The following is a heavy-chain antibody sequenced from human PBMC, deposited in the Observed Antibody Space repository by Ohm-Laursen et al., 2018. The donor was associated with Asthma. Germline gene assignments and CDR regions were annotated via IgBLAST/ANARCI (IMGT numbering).Heavy chain of an antibody. V-gene: IGHV3-7*05. J-gene: IGHJ6*02. Sequence: SLRLSCAASGRTFSYYWMTGVRQAPGKGPEWVAHIKEDGSEESYLASVKGRFTIFRDNAKNSLYLQMNSLIAEDTAVYYCAKFGRDYRSHGMDVWGQGTTVTVSS. D-gene: IGHD4-11*01. CDR3: AKFGRDYRSHGMDV. CDR2: IKEDGSEE. CDR1: GRTFSYYW.